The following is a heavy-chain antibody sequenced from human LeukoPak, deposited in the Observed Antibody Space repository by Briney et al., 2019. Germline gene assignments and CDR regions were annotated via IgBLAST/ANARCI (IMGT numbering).Heavy chain of an antibody. J-gene: IGHJ4*02. CDR3: ARDVFGGGGYYFDY. Sequence: PSQTLSLTCTVSGGSISSGGYYWSWIRQHPGKGLEWIGYIYYSGSTYYNPSLKSRVTISVDTSKNQFSLKLSSVTAADTAVYYGARDVFGGGGYYFDYWGQGTLVTVSS. CDR1: GGSISSGGYY. D-gene: IGHD3-10*01. V-gene: IGHV4-31*03. CDR2: IYYSGST.